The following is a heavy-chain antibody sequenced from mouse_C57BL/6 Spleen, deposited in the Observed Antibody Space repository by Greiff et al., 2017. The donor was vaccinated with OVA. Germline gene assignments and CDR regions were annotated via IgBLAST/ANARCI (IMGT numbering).Heavy chain of an antibody. Sequence: EVQLQQSVAELVRPAPSVSLSCTVSGFYINNTYLYRLKQRFQQGLLWIGRFVPANGNTKYAPKFQGQASITADPSSNTADLQLSSLTSEGTAIYYCAKLEPYAMDYWGQGTSVTVSS. CDR1: GFYINNTY. CDR2: FVPANGNT. V-gene: IGHV14-3*01. CDR3: AKLEPYAMDY. J-gene: IGHJ4*01.